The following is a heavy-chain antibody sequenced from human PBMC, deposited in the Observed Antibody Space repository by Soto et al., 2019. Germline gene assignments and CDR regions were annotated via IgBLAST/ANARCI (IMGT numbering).Heavy chain of an antibody. CDR1: GFTFSSYS. J-gene: IGHJ3*02. CDR3: ARKMAAAIDAFDI. D-gene: IGHD6-13*01. CDR2: ISSSSSYI. V-gene: IGHV3-21*01. Sequence: EVQLVESGGGLVKPGGSLRLSCAASGFTFSSYSMNWVRQAPGKGLEWVSSISSSSSYIYYADSVKGRFTISRDNAKNALYVQMNSLRAEDTAVYYCARKMAAAIDAFDIWGQGTMVTVSS.